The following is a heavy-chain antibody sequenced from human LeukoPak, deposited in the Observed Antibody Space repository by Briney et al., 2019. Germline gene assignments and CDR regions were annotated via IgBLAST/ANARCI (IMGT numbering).Heavy chain of an antibody. CDR2: IYHNGNT. CDR3: ARAYHSGWYLNWVAP. J-gene: IGHJ5*02. V-gene: IGHV4-38-2*01. Sequence: SETLSLTCAVSGYSISSGYYWGWIRQPPRKGLEWIGSIYHNGNTYYNPSLKSRVTISVDTSKNEFSLKLSSVTAAATAVYYCARAYHSGWYLNWVAPWGPGNLVTVSS. CDR1: GYSISSGYY. D-gene: IGHD6-13*01.